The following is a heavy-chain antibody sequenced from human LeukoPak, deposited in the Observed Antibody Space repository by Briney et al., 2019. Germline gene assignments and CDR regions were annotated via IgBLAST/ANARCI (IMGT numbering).Heavy chain of an antibody. J-gene: IGHJ4*02. CDR3: ASEPGGMTY. V-gene: IGHV3-33*01. CDR2: IWYDGSNK. Sequence: GGSLRLSCAASGFTFSSYGMHWVRQAPGKGLEWVAVIWYDGSNKYYADSVKGRFTISRDNSKDTLYLQMNSLRAEDTAVYYCASEPGGMTYWGQGTLVTVSS. D-gene: IGHD3-16*01. CDR1: GFTFSSYG.